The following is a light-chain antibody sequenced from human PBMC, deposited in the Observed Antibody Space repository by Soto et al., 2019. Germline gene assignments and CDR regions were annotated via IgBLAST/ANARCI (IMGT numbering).Light chain of an antibody. CDR1: QDIRNY. CDR3: HQHDKRPPT. V-gene: IGKV1-33*01. CDR2: NES. Sequence: VTQSLSYLSASVGDRFTITCQVSQDIRNYLNWYQQKPGKAPKLLIYNESNLETGVPSRFSGSGSGTDFTFPISSLQPDDIATDYCHQHDKRPPTFGQGTKVDIK. J-gene: IGKJ1*01.